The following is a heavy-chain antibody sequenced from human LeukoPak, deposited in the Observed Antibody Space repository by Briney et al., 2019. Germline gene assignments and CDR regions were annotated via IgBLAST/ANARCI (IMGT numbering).Heavy chain of an antibody. CDR3: ARLTGEQH. CDR1: GGSISSSSYY. V-gene: IGHV4-39*01. J-gene: IGHJ1*01. D-gene: IGHD7-27*01. Sequence: SETLSLTCTVSGGSISSSSYYWGWIRQPPGKGLEWIGSIYYSGSTYYNPSLKSRVTISVDTSKNQFSLKLSSVTAADTAVYYCARLTGEQHWGQGTLVTVSS. CDR2: IYYSGST.